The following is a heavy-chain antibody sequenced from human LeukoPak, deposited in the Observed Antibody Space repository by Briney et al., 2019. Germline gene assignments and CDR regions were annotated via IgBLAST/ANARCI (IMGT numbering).Heavy chain of an antibody. CDR2: ISYSGST. CDR1: SGSVSSGSYY. V-gene: IGHV4-61*01. CDR3: ARAYYGSGSYYSNNKYYFDY. J-gene: IGHJ4*02. Sequence: PSETLSLTCTVSSGSVSSGSYYWSWIRQPPGKGLEWIGYISYSGSTNYNPSLKSRVTISVDTSENQFSLKLSSVTAADTAVYYCARAYYGSGSYYSNNKYYFDYWGQGTLVTVSS. D-gene: IGHD3-10*01.